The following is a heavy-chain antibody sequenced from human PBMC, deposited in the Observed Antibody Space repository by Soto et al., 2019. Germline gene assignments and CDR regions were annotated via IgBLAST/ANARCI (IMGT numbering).Heavy chain of an antibody. J-gene: IGHJ4*02. CDR3: ASQSIQGVATAGAFGY. Sequence: ASVKVSCKASGYTFSDYYMHWVRQAPGQGPEWMGWINPNSAVTQYAHKFQGRVTMTRDTSISTAYMELSRLTSDDTAVYYCASQSIQGVATAGAFGYCGQGTIVTVYS. CDR1: GYTFSDYY. V-gene: IGHV1-2*02. D-gene: IGHD6-13*01. CDR2: INPNSAVT.